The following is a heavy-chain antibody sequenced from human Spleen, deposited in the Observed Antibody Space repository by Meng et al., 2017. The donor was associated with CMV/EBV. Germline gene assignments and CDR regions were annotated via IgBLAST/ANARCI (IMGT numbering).Heavy chain of an antibody. J-gene: IGHJ4*02. D-gene: IGHD4/OR15-4a*01. CDR2: ITSDGSST. V-gene: IGHV3-74*01. CDR3: ARGVLANDY. CDR1: GFTFNTYW. Sequence: ETLSLTCAASGFTFNTYWMHWVRQAPGKGLVWVSRITSDGSSTTYADSVKGRFTISRDNAKKTLYLQMNSLRAEDTAVYYCARGVLANDYWGQGTLVTVSS.